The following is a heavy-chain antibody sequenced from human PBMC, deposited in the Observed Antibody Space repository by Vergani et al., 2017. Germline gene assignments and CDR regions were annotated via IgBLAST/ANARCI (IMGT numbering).Heavy chain of an antibody. Sequence: QVQLVQSGAEVKKPGSSVKVSCKASGGTFSSYAISWVRQAPGQGLEWMGGIIPIFCTANYAQKFQGRVTITADESTSTAYMELSSLRSEDTAVYYCARSYYYGSGNYYYYYGMDVWGQGTTVTVSS. CDR1: GGTFSSYA. CDR3: ARSYYYGSGNYYYYYGMDV. CDR2: IIPIFCTA. V-gene: IGHV1-69*12. J-gene: IGHJ6*02. D-gene: IGHD3-10*01.